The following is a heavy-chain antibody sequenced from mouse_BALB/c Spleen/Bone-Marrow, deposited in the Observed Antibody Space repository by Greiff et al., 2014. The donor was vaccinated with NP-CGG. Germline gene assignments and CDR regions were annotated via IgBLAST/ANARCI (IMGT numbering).Heavy chain of an antibody. CDR3: TGNNCGSSQFAY. Sequence: VQLQQPGAELVKPGASVKLSCTASGFTIKDTYMHWVKQRPEQGLEWIGRIDPANGNTKYDPKFKGKATITADTSSNTAYLQRSSLTSEDAVVYYGTGNNCGSSQFAYWGQGTLVTVSA. CDR2: IDPANGNT. D-gene: IGHD1-1*01. J-gene: IGHJ3*01. CDR1: GFTIKDTY. V-gene: IGHV14-3*02.